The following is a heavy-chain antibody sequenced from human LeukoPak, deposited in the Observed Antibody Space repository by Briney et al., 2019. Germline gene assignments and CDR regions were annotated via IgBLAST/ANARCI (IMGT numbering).Heavy chain of an antibody. D-gene: IGHD6-13*01. Sequence: SETLSLTCTVSGGSISSYYWGWIRQPPGKGLEWIGYIYYSGSTNYNPSLKSRVTISVDTSKNQFSLKLSSVTAADTAVYYCASTRGVAAAGPSFDYWGQGTLVTVSS. CDR1: GGSISSYY. J-gene: IGHJ4*02. V-gene: IGHV4-59*01. CDR2: IYYSGST. CDR3: ASTRGVAAAGPSFDY.